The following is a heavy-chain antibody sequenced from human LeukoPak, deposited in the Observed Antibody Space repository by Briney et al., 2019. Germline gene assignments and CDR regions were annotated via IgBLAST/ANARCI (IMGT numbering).Heavy chain of an antibody. D-gene: IGHD6-6*01. J-gene: IGHJ4*02. Sequence: SETLSLTCTVSGASISSHYWSWIRQPPGKGLEWIGYIHYSGSTNYNPSLKSRVTMFEDKSKNQFSLRLYSVTVADTAVYYCARHFAYSSSSYFDYWGQGSLVTVSS. CDR3: ARHFAYSSSSYFDY. CDR1: GASISSHY. CDR2: IHYSGST. V-gene: IGHV4-59*08.